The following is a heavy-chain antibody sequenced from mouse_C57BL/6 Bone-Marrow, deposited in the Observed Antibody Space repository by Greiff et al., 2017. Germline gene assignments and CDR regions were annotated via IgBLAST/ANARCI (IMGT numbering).Heavy chain of an antibody. J-gene: IGHJ3*01. CDR1: GFTFSDYG. V-gene: IGHV5-17*01. Sequence: DVQLQESGGGLVKPGGSLKLSCAASGFTFSDYGMHWVRQAPEKGLEWVAYISSGSSTIYYADTVKGRFTISRDNAKNTLFLQMTSLRSEDTAMYYCARKVDYYGSSPPYWGQGTLVTVSA. CDR2: ISSGSSTI. CDR3: ARKVDYYGSSPPY. D-gene: IGHD1-1*01.